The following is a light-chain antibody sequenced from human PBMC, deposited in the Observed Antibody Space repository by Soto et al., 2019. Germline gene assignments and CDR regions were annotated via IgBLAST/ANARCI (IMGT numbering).Light chain of an antibody. CDR1: QSVSIK. J-gene: IGKJ5*01. V-gene: IGKV3-15*01. CDR3: QQYNNWPPIT. CDR2: DTS. Sequence: EIVMTQSPTTLSVSPGDRATLSSRASQSVSIKLAWYQQKPGQAPRLIXYDTSTRATGIPARFSGSGSGTELTLTISSLQSEDFAVYYCQQYNNWPPITFGQGTRLEIK.